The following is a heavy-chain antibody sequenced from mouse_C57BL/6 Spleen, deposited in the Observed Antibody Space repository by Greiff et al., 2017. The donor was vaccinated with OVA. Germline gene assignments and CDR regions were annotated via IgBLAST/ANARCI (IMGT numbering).Heavy chain of an antibody. J-gene: IGHJ4*01. D-gene: IGHD1-1*01. V-gene: IGHV7-3*01. CDR3: ARPTYYGSSYSYAMDY. Sequence: EVKLVESGGGLVQPGGSLSLSCAASGFTFPDYYMSWVRQPPGKALEWLGFIRNKANGYTTEYSASVKGRFTISRDNSQSILYLQMNALRAEDSATYYCARPTYYGSSYSYAMDYWGQGTSVTVSS. CDR1: GFTFPDYY. CDR2: IRNKANGYTT.